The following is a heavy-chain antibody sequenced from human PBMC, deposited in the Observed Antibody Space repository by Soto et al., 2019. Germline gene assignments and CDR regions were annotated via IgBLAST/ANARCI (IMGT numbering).Heavy chain of an antibody. CDR1: GFTFTNYF. V-gene: IGHV1-46*01. Sequence: QVQLVQSGAEVKKPGASVKVSCKASGFTFTNYFFHWVRQAPRQGLEWMGIISPYDGSTNYAQSLQGRVTMTSDTSTSTVYRELSSLRSEDTAVYYCARGDGRGSSGFYYYYGMDVWGHGTTVTVSS. CDR2: ISPYDGST. D-gene: IGHD6-25*01. CDR3: ARGDGRGSSGFYYYYGMDV. J-gene: IGHJ6*02.